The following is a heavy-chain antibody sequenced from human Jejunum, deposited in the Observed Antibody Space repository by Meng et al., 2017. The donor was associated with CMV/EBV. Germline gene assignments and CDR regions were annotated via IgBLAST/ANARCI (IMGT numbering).Heavy chain of an antibody. CDR1: GGSVSSGSYY. CDR2: IYYSGRT. J-gene: IGHJ4*02. D-gene: IGHD5-24*01. CDR3: ARVGDGYNFDY. Sequence: CTVSGGSVSSGSYYWSWIRQPPEKGLEWIGYIYYSGRTNYNPYLKSRVTISVDTSKNQFSLKLSSVTAADTAVYYCARVGDGYNFDYWGQGTLVTVSS. V-gene: IGHV4-61*01.